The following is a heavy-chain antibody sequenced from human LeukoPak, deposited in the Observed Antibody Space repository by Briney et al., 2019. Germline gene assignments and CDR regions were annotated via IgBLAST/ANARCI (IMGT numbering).Heavy chain of an antibody. CDR3: ARPYDYGDFGMRY. CDR2: IYPGDSQT. V-gene: IGHV5-51*01. D-gene: IGHD4-17*01. J-gene: IGHJ4*02. CDR1: GYNFTNYW. Sequence: GESLKISCKGSGYNFTNYWIGWVRQMPGKGLEWMGIIYPGDSQTRYSPSLQGQVAISADKSISTAYLQWSGLKASETAMYYCARPYDYGDFGMRYWGQGTLVTVSS.